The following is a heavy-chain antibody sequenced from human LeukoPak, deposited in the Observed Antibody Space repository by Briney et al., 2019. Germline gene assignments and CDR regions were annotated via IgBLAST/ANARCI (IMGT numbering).Heavy chain of an antibody. CDR3: TRGSSGRRDN. V-gene: IGHV1-8*01. CDR2: MNPNSGNT. Sequence: ASVKVSCKASGYTFTSCDINWARQATGQGLEWMGWMNPNSGNTGYGQSFQGRITMTRDISIGTAYMELSNLTSEDTAIYYCTRGSSGRRDNWGQGTLVTVSA. D-gene: IGHD6-19*01. CDR1: GYTFTSCD. J-gene: IGHJ4*02.